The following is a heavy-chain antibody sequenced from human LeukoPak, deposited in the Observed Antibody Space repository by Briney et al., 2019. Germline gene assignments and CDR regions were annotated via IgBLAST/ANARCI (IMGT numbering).Heavy chain of an antibody. CDR2: IYYSGST. CDR3: ARCSGWYIRDDAFDI. V-gene: IGHV4-59*08. CDR1: GGSISSYY. D-gene: IGHD6-19*01. J-gene: IGHJ3*02. Sequence: SETLSLTCTVSGGSISSYYWSWIRQPPGKGLEWIGYIYYSGSTNYNPSLKSRVTISVDTSKNQFSLKLSSVTAADTAVYYCARCSGWYIRDDAFDIWGQGTMVTVSS.